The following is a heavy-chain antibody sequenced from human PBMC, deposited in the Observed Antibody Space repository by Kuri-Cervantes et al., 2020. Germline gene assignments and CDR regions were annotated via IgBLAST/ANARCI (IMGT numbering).Heavy chain of an antibody. J-gene: IGHJ4*02. CDR2: ISGSGGST. D-gene: IGHD1-20*01. V-gene: IGHV3-23*01. CDR1: GFTFSSYA. Sequence: GGSLRLSCAASGFTFSSYAMSWVRQAPGKGLEWVSAISGSGGSTYYADSVKGRFTISRDNAKNSLFLQMNSLRAEDTAVYYCARDVNQYKWNDLDFWGQGTLVTVSS. CDR3: ARDVNQYKWNDLDF.